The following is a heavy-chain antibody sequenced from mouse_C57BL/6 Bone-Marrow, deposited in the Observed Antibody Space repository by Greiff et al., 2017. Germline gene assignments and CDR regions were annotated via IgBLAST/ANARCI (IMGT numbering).Heavy chain of an antibody. V-gene: IGHV1-55*01. J-gene: IGHJ3*01. CDR3: ARPHYYGSSVERFAY. D-gene: IGHD1-1*01. CDR2: IYPGSGST. CDR1: GYTFTSYW. Sequence: QVQLQQPGAELVKPGASVKMSCKASGYTFTSYWITWVKQRPGQGLEWIGDIYPGSGSTNYNEKFKSKATLTVDTSSSTAYMQLSSLTSEDSAVYYCARPHYYGSSVERFAYWGQGTLVTVSA.